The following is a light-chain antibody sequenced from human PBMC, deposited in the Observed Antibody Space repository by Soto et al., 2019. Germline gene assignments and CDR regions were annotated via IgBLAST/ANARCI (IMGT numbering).Light chain of an antibody. J-gene: IGLJ2*01. CDR2: EGS. V-gene: IGLV2-23*03. Sequence: QSVLTQPASVSGSPGQSITISCTGTSIDVGSYNLVSWYQQHPGKAPKLMIYEGSKRPSGVSNRFSGSKSGNTASLTISGLQAEDEADYYCCSYAGSSTFVFGGGTKLTVL. CDR1: SIDVGSYNL. CDR3: CSYAGSSTFV.